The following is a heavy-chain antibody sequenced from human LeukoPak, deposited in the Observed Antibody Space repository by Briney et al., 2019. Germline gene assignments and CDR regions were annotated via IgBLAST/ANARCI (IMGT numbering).Heavy chain of an antibody. CDR2: ISGSGGST. CDR1: GLTFSSYA. D-gene: IGHD2-21*02. J-gene: IGHJ4*02. Sequence: GGSLRLSCAASGLTFSSYAMSWVRQAPGKGLEWVSAISGSGGSTYYADSVKGRFTISRDNSKNTLYLQMNSLRAEDTAVYYCAKDHVVVVTAIRHGYFDYWGQGTLVTVSS. CDR3: AKDHVVVVTAIRHGYFDY. V-gene: IGHV3-23*01.